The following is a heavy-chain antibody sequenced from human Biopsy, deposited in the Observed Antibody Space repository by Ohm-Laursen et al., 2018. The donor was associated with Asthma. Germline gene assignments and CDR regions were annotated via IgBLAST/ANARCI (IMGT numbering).Heavy chain of an antibody. V-gene: IGHV4-39*01. CDR2: MNHSGSH. D-gene: IGHD3-22*01. CDR1: GGSITSSSYY. J-gene: IGHJ4*02. Sequence: GTLSLTCTVSGGSITSSSYYWGWIRQPPGKGMEWIGSMNHSGSHYYHPSLKSRASISEDTSKNRLSLKRSSVTAADTAVYFCVRHQYSSSWSTFDYWGQGALVTVSS. CDR3: VRHQYSSSWSTFDY.